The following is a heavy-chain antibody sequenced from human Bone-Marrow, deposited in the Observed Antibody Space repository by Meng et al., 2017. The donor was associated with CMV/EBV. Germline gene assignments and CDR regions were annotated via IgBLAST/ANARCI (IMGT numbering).Heavy chain of an antibody. J-gene: IGHJ4*02. D-gene: IGHD2-2*01. CDR1: GFTFSSYW. V-gene: IGHV3-23*01. CDR3: AKHNGGAVPAAIGY. Sequence: GESLKISCAASGFTFSSYWMSWVRQAPGKGLEWVSAISGSGGSTYYADSVKGRFTISRDNSKNTLYLQMNSLRAEETAVYYCAKHNGGAVPAAIGYWGQGTLVTVSS. CDR2: ISGSGGST.